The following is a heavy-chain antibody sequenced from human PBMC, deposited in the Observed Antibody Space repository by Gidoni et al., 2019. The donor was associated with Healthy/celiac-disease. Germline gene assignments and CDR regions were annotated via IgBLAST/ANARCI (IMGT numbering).Heavy chain of an antibody. V-gene: IGHV3-30*04. J-gene: IGHJ3*02. Sequence: QVQLVESGGGVVQPGRSLRLSCAASGFTFSSYAMHWVRQAPGKGLEWVAVISYDGSNKYYADSVKGRFTISRDNSKNTLYLQMNSLRAEDTAVYYCARSSRGSGRGAFDIWGQGTMVTVSS. D-gene: IGHD3-10*01. CDR3: ARSSRGSGRGAFDI. CDR1: GFTFSSYA. CDR2: ISYDGSNK.